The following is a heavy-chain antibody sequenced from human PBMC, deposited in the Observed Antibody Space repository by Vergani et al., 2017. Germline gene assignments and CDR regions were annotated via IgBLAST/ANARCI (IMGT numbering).Heavy chain of an antibody. CDR3: ARDGAGATGYFDY. CDR1: GFTFSSYW. Sequence: EVQLLESGGGLVQPGGSLRLSCAASGFTFSSYWMSWVRQAPGKGLEWVANIKQDGSEKYYVDSVKGRFTISRDNAKNSLYLQMNSLRAEDTAVYYCARDGAGATGYFDYWGQGTLVTVSS. V-gene: IGHV3-7*03. D-gene: IGHD1-26*01. CDR2: IKQDGSEK. J-gene: IGHJ4*02.